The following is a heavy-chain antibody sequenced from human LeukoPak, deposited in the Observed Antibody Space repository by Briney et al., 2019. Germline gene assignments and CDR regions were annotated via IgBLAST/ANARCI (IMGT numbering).Heavy chain of an antibody. V-gene: IGHV3-23*01. CDR2: ISRSGSST. CDR3: AKGHSGYDPFDY. CDR1: GCTFSSYS. D-gene: IGHD5-12*01. J-gene: IGHJ4*02. Sequence: GSLTLSCAASGCTFSSYSMSWVRQPPGKGLEWISAISRSGSSTYYAASVKGWFTISRDNSKNTLYRQMNSLRAEDTAVYYCAKGHSGYDPFDYWGQGTLVTVSS.